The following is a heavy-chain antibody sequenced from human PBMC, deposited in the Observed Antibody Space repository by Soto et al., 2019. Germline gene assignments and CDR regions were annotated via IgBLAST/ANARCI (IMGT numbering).Heavy chain of an antibody. CDR3: ARDRYVCSYGVLLDAFAF. CDR1: GGSISSSNW. CDR2: IYHSGST. Sequence: SETLSLTCAVSGGSISSSNWWSWVRQPPGKGLEWIGEIYHSGSTNYNPSLKSRVTISVDKSKNQFSLKLSSVTAADTAVYYCARDRYVCSYGVLLDAFAFSRRGTMVLVSS. J-gene: IGHJ3*01. V-gene: IGHV4-4*02. D-gene: IGHD2-8*01.